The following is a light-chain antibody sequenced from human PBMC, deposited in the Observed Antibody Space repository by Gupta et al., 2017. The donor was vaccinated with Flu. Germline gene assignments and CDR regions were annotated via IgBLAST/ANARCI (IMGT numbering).Light chain of an antibody. V-gene: IGLV1-44*01. CDR1: NSNVGGNA. CDR3: EKWDDSSNCLV. CDR2: SNC. Sequence: QSVLTQPPSVSGTPGQRVTISCSGSNSNVGGNAVNWYQQFPGAAPKLLMYSNCQRPSGVPARFSGSKSGTSASLTISGVQAEDEADYYCEKWDDSSNCLVFGGGTRLTV. J-gene: IGLJ3*02.